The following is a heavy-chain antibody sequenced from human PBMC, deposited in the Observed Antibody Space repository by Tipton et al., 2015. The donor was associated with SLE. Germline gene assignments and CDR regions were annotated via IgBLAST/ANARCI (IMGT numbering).Heavy chain of an antibody. D-gene: IGHD3-22*01. CDR1: GGTFSTYG. V-gene: IGHV1-69*06. CDR3: ARILGYYDSSVYYPDAFDI. J-gene: IGHJ3*02. Sequence: QLVQSGAEVKKPGSSVKVSCKASGGTFSTYGISWVRQAPGQGLEWMGGIIPIFGTANYAQKIQGRVTITADKSTSTAYMELSSLRSEDTAVYYCARILGYYDSSVYYPDAFDIWGQGTMVTVSS. CDR2: IIPIFGTA.